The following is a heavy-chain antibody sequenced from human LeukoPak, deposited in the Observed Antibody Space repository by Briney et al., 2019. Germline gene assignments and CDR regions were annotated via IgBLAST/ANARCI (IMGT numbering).Heavy chain of an antibody. J-gene: IGHJ4*02. Sequence: GGSLRLSCAASGFTVSSNYMSWVRQAPGKGLEWVSVIYSGGSTYYADSVKGRFTISRDNSKNTLYLQMNSLRAEDTAVYYCAKDLGVYSGYEESIDYWGQGTLVTVSS. CDR3: AKDLGVYSGYEESIDY. CDR2: IYSGGST. V-gene: IGHV3-53*01. D-gene: IGHD5-12*01. CDR1: GFTVSSNY.